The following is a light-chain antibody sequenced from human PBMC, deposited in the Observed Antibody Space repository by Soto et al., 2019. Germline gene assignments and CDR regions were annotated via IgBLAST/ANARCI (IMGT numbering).Light chain of an antibody. V-gene: IGKV1-39*01. CDR2: AAS. CDR1: QSISSY. Sequence: IQMTQSPSSLSAAVVDRVTITCLASQSISSYLNWYQQKPGKAPKLLIFAASSLQSGVPSRLSGSRSGPDFTLTISSLQPEDFATYYCQQSYSSPPTFGHGTKVDIK. J-gene: IGKJ1*01. CDR3: QQSYSSPPT.